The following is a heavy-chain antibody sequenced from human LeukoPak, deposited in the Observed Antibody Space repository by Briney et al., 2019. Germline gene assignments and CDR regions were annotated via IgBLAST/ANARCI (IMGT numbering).Heavy chain of an antibody. CDR2: IYHSGRT. J-gene: IGHJ4*02. CDR1: GYSISTGYC. D-gene: IGHD3-10*01. V-gene: IGHV4-38-2*02. CDR3: ARVLDYYVSGTYGFDY. Sequence: SETLSLTCTVSGYSISTGYCWGWIRQTPGKGLEWIASIYHSGRTFYNPSLRSRVAISVQTSENQFSLKLRSVTAADTAVYYCARVLDYYVSGTYGFDYWGQGTLVTVSS.